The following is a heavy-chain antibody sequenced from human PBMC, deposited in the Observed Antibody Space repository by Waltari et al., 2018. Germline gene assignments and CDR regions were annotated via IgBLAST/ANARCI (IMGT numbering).Heavy chain of an antibody. D-gene: IGHD1-26*01. J-gene: IGHJ6*03. V-gene: IGHV4-4*09. CDR2: ISVSGGT. CDR1: GGSFTNAY. Sequence: QVTLQQSGPGLLKPSETLSLTCTVSGGSFTNAYWSWIRQPPGKGLEWIGYISVSGGTKDHPPHQSLVPLSADTSENQISLTLTSLTSADTAVYYCARSWSAHYYYYIDVWGKGTTVTVSS. CDR3: ARSWSAHYYYYIDV.